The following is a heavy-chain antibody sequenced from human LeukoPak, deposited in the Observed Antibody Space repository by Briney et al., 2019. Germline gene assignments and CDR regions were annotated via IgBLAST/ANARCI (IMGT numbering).Heavy chain of an antibody. V-gene: IGHV1-8*01. Sequence: GASVKVSCKASGYTFTSYDINWVRQATGQGLEWMGWMNPNSGNTGYAQKFQGRVTMTRNTSISTAYMELSSLRSEDTAVYYCARVPFYYYDSRGYSRPNWFDPWGQGTLVTVSS. CDR1: GYTFTSYD. J-gene: IGHJ5*02. CDR2: MNPNSGNT. CDR3: ARVPFYYYDSRGYSRPNWFDP. D-gene: IGHD3-22*01.